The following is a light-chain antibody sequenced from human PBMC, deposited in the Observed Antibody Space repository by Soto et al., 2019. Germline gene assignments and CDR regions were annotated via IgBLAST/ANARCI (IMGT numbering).Light chain of an antibody. CDR1: SSNLGAGYD. CDR2: GNR. CDR3: AAWDDSLNGRV. V-gene: IGLV1-40*01. Sequence: QSVLTQPPSVSGAPGQRVTISCTGNSSNLGAGYDVHWYQQLPGAAPKLVIFGNRNRPSGVPERFSGSKSGTSASLAISGLQSEDEADYYCAAWDDSLNGRVFGGGTKVTVL. J-gene: IGLJ3*02.